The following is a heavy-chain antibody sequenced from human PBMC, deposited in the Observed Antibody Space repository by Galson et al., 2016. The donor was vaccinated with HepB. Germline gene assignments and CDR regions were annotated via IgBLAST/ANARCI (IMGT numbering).Heavy chain of an antibody. CDR2: ISSSGANT. V-gene: IGHV3-23*01. D-gene: IGHD3-10*01. CDR3: ARVPRGGDRFDP. CDR1: GFTFSNYA. Sequence: SLRLSCAASGFTFSNYAMSWVRQAPGKGLEWVSSISSSGANTKYADSVKGRFTISRDNSRSTLYLQMHSLRAEDTAVYYCARVPRGGDRFDPWGQGTLVTVSS. J-gene: IGHJ5*02.